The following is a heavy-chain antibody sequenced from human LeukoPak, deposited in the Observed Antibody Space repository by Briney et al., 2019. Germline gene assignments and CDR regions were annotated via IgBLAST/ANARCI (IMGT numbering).Heavy chain of an antibody. Sequence: ASVKVSCKASGYTFTGYYMHWVRQAPGQGLEWMGWINPNSAGTNYAQKFQGRVTMTRDTSISTAYMELSRLRSDDTAVYYCARDMSEWLLTPDDAFDIWGQGTMVTVSS. CDR3: ARDMSEWLLTPDDAFDI. CDR1: GYTFTGYY. J-gene: IGHJ3*02. D-gene: IGHD5-12*01. CDR2: INPNSAGT. V-gene: IGHV1-2*02.